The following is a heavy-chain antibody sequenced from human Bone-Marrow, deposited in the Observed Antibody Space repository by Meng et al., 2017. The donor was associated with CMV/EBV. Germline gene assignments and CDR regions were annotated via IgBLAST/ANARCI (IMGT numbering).Heavy chain of an antibody. CDR3: ARMYSGTFDY. Sequence: ASSGDSVSSNSAEWNWIRQSPSRGLEGLGRTYYRSKWYNDYAVSVKSRITINPDTSKNQFSLQLNSVTPEDTAVYYCARMYSGTFDYWGQGTLVTVSS. CDR2: TYYRSKWYN. CDR1: GDSVSSNSAE. J-gene: IGHJ4*02. D-gene: IGHD1-26*01. V-gene: IGHV6-1*01.